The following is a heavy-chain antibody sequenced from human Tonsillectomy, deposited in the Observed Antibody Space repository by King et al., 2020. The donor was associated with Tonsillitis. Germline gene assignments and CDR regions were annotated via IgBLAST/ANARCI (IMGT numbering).Heavy chain of an antibody. CDR2: ISYDGSDK. CDR1: GFTFSSYG. D-gene: IGHD6-19*01. V-gene: IGHV3-30*18. CDR3: ANRASPSVFGTGFDY. Sequence: QLVQSGGGVVQPGRSLRLSCAASGFTFSSYGMHWVRQAPGKGLEWVTVISYDGSDKYYADSVKGRFTISRDNSKNMLYLQMNTLRAEDTAVYYCANRASPSVFGTGFDYWGQGTLVTVSS. J-gene: IGHJ4*02.